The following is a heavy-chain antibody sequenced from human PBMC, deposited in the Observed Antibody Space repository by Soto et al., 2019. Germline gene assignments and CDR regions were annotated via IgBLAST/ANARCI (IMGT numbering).Heavy chain of an antibody. CDR2: INPNSGGT. J-gene: IGHJ3*02. CDR1: GYTFTGYY. Sequence: QVQLVQSGSEVKKPGASVKVSCKASGYTFTGYYMHWVRQAPGQGLEWMGWINPNSGGTNYAQKFQGWVTMTRDTSISTAYMELSRLRSDDTAVYYCAREPAGAGSGCFEIWVQGTMVTVSS. D-gene: IGHD6-19*01. CDR3: AREPAGAGSGCFEI. V-gene: IGHV1-2*04.